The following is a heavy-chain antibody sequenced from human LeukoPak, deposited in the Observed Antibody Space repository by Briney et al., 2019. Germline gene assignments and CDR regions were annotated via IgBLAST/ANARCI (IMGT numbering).Heavy chain of an antibody. CDR1: GFTFSSYS. D-gene: IGHD6-19*01. J-gene: IGHJ4*02. CDR3: AREAVAGPFDY. Sequence: GGSLRLSCAASGFTFSSYSMNWVRQAPGKGLEWVSYISSSTSTIYYADSVKGRFTNSRYNAKNSLYLQMNSLRAEDTAVYYSAREAVAGPFDYWGQGTLVTVSS. CDR2: ISSSTSTI. V-gene: IGHV3-48*04.